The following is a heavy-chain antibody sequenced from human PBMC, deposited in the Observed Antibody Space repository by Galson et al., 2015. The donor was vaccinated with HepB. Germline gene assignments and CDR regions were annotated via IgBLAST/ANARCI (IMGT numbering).Heavy chain of an antibody. CDR2: INNGNNYL. D-gene: IGHD3-9*01. V-gene: IGHV3-21*06. J-gene: IGHJ4*02. CDR3: VREGGKGLRYLHFDY. CDR1: GFMFSSYS. Sequence: SLRLSCAASGFMFSSYSMDWVRQAPGKGLQWVASINNGNNYLYYADSVRGRFTTSRDDSKNSVYLQMSSLTADDTGVYYCVREGGKGLRYLHFDYWGQGILVTVSS.